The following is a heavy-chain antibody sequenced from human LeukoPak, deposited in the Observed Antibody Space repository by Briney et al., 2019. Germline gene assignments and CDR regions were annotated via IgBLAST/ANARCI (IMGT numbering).Heavy chain of an antibody. CDR3: ARHQRSCSGGSCSLNWFDP. D-gene: IGHD2-15*01. Sequence: GESLKTSCKGSGYSFTSYWIGWVRQMPGKGLEWMGIIYPGDSDTRYSPSFQGQVTISVDKSITTAYLQWSSLKASDTAIYYCARHQRSCSGGSCSLNWFDPWGQGTLVTVSS. CDR2: IYPGDSDT. CDR1: GYSFTSYW. J-gene: IGHJ5*02. V-gene: IGHV5-51*01.